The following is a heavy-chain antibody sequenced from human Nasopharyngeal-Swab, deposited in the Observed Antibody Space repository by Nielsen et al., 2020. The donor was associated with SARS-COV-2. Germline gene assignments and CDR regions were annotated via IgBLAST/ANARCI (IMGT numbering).Heavy chain of an antibody. J-gene: IGHJ3*02. Sequence: SETLSLTCTVSGGSISSYYWSWIRQPPGKGLEWIGYIYYSGSTNSNPSLKSRVTISVDTSKNQFSLKLSSVTAADTAVYYCARSPRSYSSGWYYAFDIWGQGTMVAVSS. D-gene: IGHD6-19*01. CDR1: GGSISSYY. V-gene: IGHV4-59*01. CDR2: IYYSGST. CDR3: ARSPRSYSSGWYYAFDI.